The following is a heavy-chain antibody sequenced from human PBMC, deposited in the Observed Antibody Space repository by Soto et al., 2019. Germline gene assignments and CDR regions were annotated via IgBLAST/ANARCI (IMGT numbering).Heavy chain of an antibody. CDR3: ARGYCSSPLFEDYFDY. D-gene: IGHD6-13*01. CDR1: GFTFSRHW. J-gene: IGHJ4*02. V-gene: IGHV3-7*04. Sequence: EVQLVESGGGLVQPGGSLRRSCAASGFTFSRHWMTWVRQAPGKGLEWVANINPDGSEKFSVDSVKGRFTISRDNAKNSLYLQMNCLSAEDTAVYFCARGYCSSPLFEDYFDYWGQGALVTVSS. CDR2: INPDGSEK.